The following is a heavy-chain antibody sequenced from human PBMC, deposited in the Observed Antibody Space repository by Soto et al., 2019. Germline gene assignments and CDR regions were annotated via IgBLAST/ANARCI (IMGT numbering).Heavy chain of an antibody. CDR2: IFYSGTT. V-gene: IGHV4-39*01. D-gene: IGHD2-2*01. Sequence: PSETLSLTCTVSGGSISTSSYYWGWIRQPPGKGLEWIGNIFYSGTTYYNPSLKSRVTISVDTSKNQFSLKLSSVTVADTAVYYRERHAMLWVPAAIGTWGQGALVTVSS. J-gene: IGHJ5*02. CDR3: ERHAMLWVPAAIGT. CDR1: GGSISTSSYY.